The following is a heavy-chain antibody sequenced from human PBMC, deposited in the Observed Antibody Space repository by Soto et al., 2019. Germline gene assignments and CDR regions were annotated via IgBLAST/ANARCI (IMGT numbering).Heavy chain of an antibody. CDR2: IDWDDDK. V-gene: IGHV2-70*11. D-gene: IGHD3-22*01. Sequence: SGPTLVNPTQTLTLTCTFSGFSLSTSGMCVSWIRQPPGKALEWLARIDWDDDKYYSTSLKTRLTISKDTSKNQVVLTMTNMDPVDTATYYCARIHFYYDSSGYGFFDYWGQGTLVTVSS. J-gene: IGHJ4*02. CDR1: GFSLSTSGMC. CDR3: ARIHFYYDSSGYGFFDY.